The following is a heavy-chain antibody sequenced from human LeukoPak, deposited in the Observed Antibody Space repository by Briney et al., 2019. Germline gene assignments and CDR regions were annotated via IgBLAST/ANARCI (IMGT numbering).Heavy chain of an antibody. J-gene: IGHJ3*02. V-gene: IGHV3-30*18. CDR1: GFTYSSYG. D-gene: IGHD6-19*01. CDR3: AKAESGWETDGFDI. CDR2: ISYDGSNK. Sequence: PGRSLRLSCAASGFTYSSYGMHWVRQAPGQGLEWVAVISYDGSNKYYADSVKGRFTISRDNSKNTLYLQMNSLRAEDTAVYYCAKAESGWETDGFDIWGQGTMVTVSS.